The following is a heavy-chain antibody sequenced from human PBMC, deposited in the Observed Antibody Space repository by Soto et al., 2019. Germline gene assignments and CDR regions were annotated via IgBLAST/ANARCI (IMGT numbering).Heavy chain of an antibody. CDR2: IYYSGST. D-gene: IGHD2-2*01. V-gene: IGHV4-59*01. CDR3: ARGNQLLTFDY. Sequence: SETLSLTCTVSGGSISSYYWSWIRQPPGKGLEWIGYIYYSGSTNYNPSLKSRVTISVDTSKNQFSLKLSSVTAAATAVYYCARGNQLLTFDYWGQGTLVTVSS. CDR1: GGSISSYY. J-gene: IGHJ4*02.